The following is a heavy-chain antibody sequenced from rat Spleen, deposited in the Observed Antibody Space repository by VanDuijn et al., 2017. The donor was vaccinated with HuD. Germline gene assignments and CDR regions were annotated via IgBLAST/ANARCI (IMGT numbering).Heavy chain of an antibody. CDR1: GFTFSDHH. J-gene: IGHJ1*01. CDR3: ARRAYYDGTLVYWYFDF. V-gene: IGHV5S13*01. CDR2: ISPDGGNT. Sequence: EVQLVESGGGLVQPGRSLKLSCAASGFTFSDHHMAWVRQAPTKGLEWVASISPDGGNTYYRDSVKGRFTISRDNAKNTQYLQMDSLRTEDTATYYCARRAYYDGTLVYWYFDFWGPGTMVTVSS. D-gene: IGHD1-12*02.